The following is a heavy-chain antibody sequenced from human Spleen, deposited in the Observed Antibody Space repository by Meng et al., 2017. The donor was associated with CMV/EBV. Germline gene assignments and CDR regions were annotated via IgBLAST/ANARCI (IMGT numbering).Heavy chain of an antibody. CDR3: ARGRITMVRGVKGWFDP. CDR2: ISAYNGNT. V-gene: IGHV1-18*01. D-gene: IGHD3-10*01. J-gene: IGHJ5*02. Sequence: QVQLVQSGAEVKKPGASVKVSCKASGYTFTSYGMSWLRQAPGQGLEWMGWISAYNGNTIYAQKVQGRVTMTRNTSISTAYMELSSLRSEDTAVYYCARGRITMVRGVKGWFDPWGQGTLVTVSS. CDR1: GYTFTSYG.